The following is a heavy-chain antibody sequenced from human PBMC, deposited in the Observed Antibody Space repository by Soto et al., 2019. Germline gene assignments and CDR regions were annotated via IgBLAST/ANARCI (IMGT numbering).Heavy chain of an antibody. D-gene: IGHD4-17*01. V-gene: IGHV3-23*01. CDR1: GFTFSIYA. CDR2: TGNRGGYT. Sequence: GGSLRLSCAASGFTFSIYAMSWVRQAPGKGLEWISGTGNRGGYTYYADSVKGRFTISRDNSRNTVYLQVNSLRVEDTAVYYCVRRLTTTVTAMGYWGQGTPVTVSS. J-gene: IGHJ4*02. CDR3: VRRLTTTVTAMGY.